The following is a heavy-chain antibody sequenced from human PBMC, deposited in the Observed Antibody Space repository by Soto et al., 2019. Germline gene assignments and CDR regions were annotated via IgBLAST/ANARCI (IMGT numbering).Heavy chain of an antibody. CDR1: GFTFSSYA. CDR2: ISSNGGST. CDR3: VKPYYDFWSAKAGMDV. Sequence: GGSLSLSCSASGFTFSSYAMHWVRQAPGKGLEYVSAISSNGGSTYYADSVKGRFTISRDNSKNTLYLQMSSLRAEDTAVYYCVKPYYDFWSAKAGMDVWGQGTTVTVS. J-gene: IGHJ6*02. V-gene: IGHV3-64D*08. D-gene: IGHD3-3*01.